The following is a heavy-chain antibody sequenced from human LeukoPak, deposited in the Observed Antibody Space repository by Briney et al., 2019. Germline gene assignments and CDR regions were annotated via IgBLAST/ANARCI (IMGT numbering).Heavy chain of an antibody. CDR3: ASSAPQLVDAEGAFDI. CDR2: INPSVGTT. V-gene: IGHV1-46*01. CDR1: GYTFTNYY. D-gene: IGHD6-13*01. Sequence: GASVKVSCKASGYTFTNYYIHWVRQAPGQGLDWMGTINPSVGTTRSAQGRVTLTRDTSTNTVYMELSTLRSEDTAVYYCASSAPQLVDAEGAFDIWGQGTMVTVSS. J-gene: IGHJ3*02.